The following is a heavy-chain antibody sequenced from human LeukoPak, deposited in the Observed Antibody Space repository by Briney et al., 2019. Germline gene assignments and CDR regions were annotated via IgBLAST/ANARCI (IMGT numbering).Heavy chain of an antibody. CDR2: ISYSGSA. Sequence: SETLSLTCTVSGRSLSSYYWSWIREPPGKGLEWIGYISYSGSADSNPSLKSRVTISVDTSKSQISLKLSSVTAADTAVYYCARTYCRGGSCHFDYWGQGTLVTVSS. V-gene: IGHV4-59*08. J-gene: IGHJ4*02. CDR3: ARTYCRGGSCHFDY. D-gene: IGHD2-15*01. CDR1: GRSLSSYY.